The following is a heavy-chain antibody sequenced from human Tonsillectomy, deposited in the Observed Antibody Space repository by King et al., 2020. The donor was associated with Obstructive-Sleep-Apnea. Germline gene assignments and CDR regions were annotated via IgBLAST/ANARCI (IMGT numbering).Heavy chain of an antibody. Sequence: QLVQSGGGFVQPGGSLRLSCAASGFTLSSNWMSWVRQAPGKGLEWVANIKQDGSEKYYVDSVKGRFTISRDNAKNTLYLQMNSLRAEDTAVYYCARDEGIIMRSYHYWGQGTLVTVSS. D-gene: IGHD3-10*01. CDR1: GFTLSSNW. V-gene: IGHV3-7*03. CDR3: ARDEGIIMRSYHY. J-gene: IGHJ4*02. CDR2: IKQDGSEK.